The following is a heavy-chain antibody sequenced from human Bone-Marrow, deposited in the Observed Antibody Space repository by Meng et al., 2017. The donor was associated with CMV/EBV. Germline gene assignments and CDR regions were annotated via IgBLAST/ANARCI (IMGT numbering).Heavy chain of an antibody. Sequence: SETLSLTCTVSGGSISSSSYYWGWIRQPPGKGLEWIGSIYYSGSTYYNPSLKSRVTISVDTSKNQFSLKLSSVTAADTAVYYCARDLVPRPHTIFGGVDPWGQGTLVTVYS. CDR1: GGSISSSSYY. CDR3: ARDLVPRPHTIFGGVDP. D-gene: IGHD3-3*01. J-gene: IGHJ5*02. V-gene: IGHV4-39*07. CDR2: IYYSGST.